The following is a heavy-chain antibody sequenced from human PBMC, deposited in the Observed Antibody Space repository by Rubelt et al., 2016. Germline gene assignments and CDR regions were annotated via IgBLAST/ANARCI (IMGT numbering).Heavy chain of an antibody. V-gene: IGHV2-5*01. D-gene: IGHD3-10*01. CDR1: GFSLSTSGVG. CDR2: IYWNDDK. Sequence: QITLKESGPTLVKPTQTLTLTCTFSGFSLSTSGVGVGWIRQPPGKALEWLAIIYWNDDKRYSPSLKSRITIPKETSKNQVVLKMTKMDPVETATYYCAHISHLWFGELLSSRWFDPWGQGTLVTVSS. J-gene: IGHJ5*02. CDR3: AHISHLWFGELLSSRWFDP.